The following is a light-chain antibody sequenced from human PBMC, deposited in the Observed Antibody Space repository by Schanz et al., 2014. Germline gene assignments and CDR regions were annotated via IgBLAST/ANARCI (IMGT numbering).Light chain of an antibody. J-gene: IGLJ2*01. V-gene: IGLV2-14*03. CDR2: DVS. CDR3: SSYTSSSTLVV. Sequence: QSVLTQPASVSGSPGQSITISCTGTSSDVGGYNYVSWYQQHPGKAPKLLIYDVSHRPSGVPDRFSGFKSGNTASLTISGLQAEDEADYYCSSYTSSSTLVVFGGGTKLTVL. CDR1: SSDVGGYNY.